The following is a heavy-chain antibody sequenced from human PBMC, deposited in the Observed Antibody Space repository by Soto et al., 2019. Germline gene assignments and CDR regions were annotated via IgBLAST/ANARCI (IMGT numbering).Heavy chain of an antibody. CDR3: ARDLYLRYWFDP. J-gene: IGHJ5*02. D-gene: IGHD3-16*02. Sequence: ASETLSLTCTVSGGSISSGDYYWSWIRQPPGKGLEWIGYIYYSGSTYYNPSLKSRVTISVDTSKNQFSLKLSSVTAADTAVYYCARDLYLRYWFDPWGQGTLVTVSS. V-gene: IGHV4-30-4*01. CDR2: IYYSGST. CDR1: GGSISSGDYY.